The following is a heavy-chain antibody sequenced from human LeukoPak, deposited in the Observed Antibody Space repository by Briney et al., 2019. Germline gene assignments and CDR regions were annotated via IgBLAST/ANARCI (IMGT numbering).Heavy chain of an antibody. Sequence: SETLSLTCTVSGVSITSSSYYWGWIRQPPGNGLEWIGRIYYSGSTYYNPSLKSRVTISVDTSKNQFSLKLSSMTAADTALYYCARGRRDGYMLLWEDYWGQGTLVTVSS. CDR1: GVSITSSSYY. J-gene: IGHJ4*02. CDR2: IYYSGST. D-gene: IGHD5-24*01. V-gene: IGHV4-39*07. CDR3: ARGRRDGYMLLWEDY.